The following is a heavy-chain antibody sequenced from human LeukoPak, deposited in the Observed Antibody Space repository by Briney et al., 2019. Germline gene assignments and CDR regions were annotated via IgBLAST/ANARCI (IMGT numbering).Heavy chain of an antibody. Sequence: SVKVSCKASGGTFCSYAISWVRQAPGQGLEWMGGIIPIFGTANYAQKFQGRVTITADESTSTAYMELSSLRSEDTAVYYCARADYYDSSGYPRSWGQGTLVTVSS. D-gene: IGHD3-22*01. V-gene: IGHV1-69*01. CDR3: ARADYYDSSGYPRS. J-gene: IGHJ4*02. CDR2: IIPIFGTA. CDR1: GGTFCSYA.